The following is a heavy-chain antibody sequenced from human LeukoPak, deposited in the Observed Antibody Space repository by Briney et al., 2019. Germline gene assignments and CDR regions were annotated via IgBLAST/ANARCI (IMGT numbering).Heavy chain of an antibody. CDR1: GFTFGNYA. Sequence: GGSLRLSCAASGFTFGNYAMNWVRQAPGKGLEWISVISGTGSKTNYADSVNGRFTISRDNSKNTLYLQMTSLRVEDTAVYYCVNARGGHSGSYLSRLTHDRYFHTLDVWGQGTTVTVSS. J-gene: IGHJ6*02. CDR2: ISGTGSKT. V-gene: IGHV3-23*01. D-gene: IGHD1-26*01. CDR3: VNARGGHSGSYLSRLTHDRYFHTLDV.